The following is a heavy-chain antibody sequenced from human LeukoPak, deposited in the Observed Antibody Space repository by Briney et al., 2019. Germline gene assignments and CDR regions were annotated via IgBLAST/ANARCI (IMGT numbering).Heavy chain of an antibody. CDR1: GFTFNTYC. V-gene: IGHV3-23*01. CDR3: ARGGVDYYGSGTYYLMYYFDY. D-gene: IGHD3-10*01. Sequence: PGGSLRLSCAASGFTFNTYCMSWVRQAPGKGLEWVSGISGSGGATYYADSVKGRFTISRDDPHNTLYLQMNSLRAEDTAVYFCARGGVDYYGSGTYYLMYYFDYWGQGALVTVSS. CDR2: ISGSGGAT. J-gene: IGHJ4*02.